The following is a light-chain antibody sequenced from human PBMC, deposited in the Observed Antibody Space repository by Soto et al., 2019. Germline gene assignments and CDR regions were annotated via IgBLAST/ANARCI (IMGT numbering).Light chain of an antibody. J-gene: IGLJ1*01. CDR1: SSDVGGYNF. CDR2: EVN. CDR3: SSYAGSNTR. Sequence: QSALTQPPSASGSPGQSVTISCTGTSSDVGGYNFVSWYQQHPGKPPKLMIFEVNKRPSGVPDRFSGSKSGNTASLTVSGLQAEDEADYYCSSYAGSNTRFGTGTKLTAL. V-gene: IGLV2-8*01.